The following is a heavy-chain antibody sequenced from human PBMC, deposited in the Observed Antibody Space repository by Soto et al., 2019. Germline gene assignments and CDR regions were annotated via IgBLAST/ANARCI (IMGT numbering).Heavy chain of an antibody. Sequence: PGGSLRLSCAASGFTFSSYSMNWVRQAPGKGLEWVSYISSSSSHTNYADSVKGRFTISRDNAKNSLYLQMNSLRAEDTAVYYCARSDYGDYVGVGYYYYGMDVWGQGTTVTVSS. J-gene: IGHJ6*02. V-gene: IGHV3-21*05. CDR1: GFTFSSYS. CDR3: ARSDYGDYVGVGYYYYGMDV. CDR2: ISSSSSHT. D-gene: IGHD4-17*01.